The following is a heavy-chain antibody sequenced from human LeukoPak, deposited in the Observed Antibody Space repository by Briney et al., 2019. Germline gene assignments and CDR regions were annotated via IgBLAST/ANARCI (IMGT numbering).Heavy chain of an antibody. CDR1: GFTVSSNY. V-gene: IGHV3-66*02. CDR3: ARGIGGFNYYYMDV. J-gene: IGHJ6*03. Sequence: GGSLRLSCAASGFTVSSNYMDWVRQAPGKGLEWVSVIYSGGSTYYADSVKGRFTISRDNSKNTLYLQMNSLRAEDTAVYYCARGIGGFNYYYMDVWGKGTTVTVSS. CDR2: IYSGGST. D-gene: IGHD2-15*01.